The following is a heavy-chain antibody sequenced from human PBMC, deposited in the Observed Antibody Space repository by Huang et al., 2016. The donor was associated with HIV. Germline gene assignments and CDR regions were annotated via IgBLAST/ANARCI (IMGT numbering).Heavy chain of an antibody. J-gene: IGHJ1*01. CDR3: ARRAASGWQQEYFHL. CDR1: GFSLSTSGVG. V-gene: IGHV2-5*01. CDR2: IHWNNDK. Sequence: QITLKESGPTLVKPTQTLTLTCTFSGFSLSTSGVGVGWIRQHPGKALERLALIHWNNDKHYNSSLKSKLTISMDTSKNQVVLTMANVDPLDTATYYCARRAASGWQQEYFHLWGQGTLVTVSS. D-gene: IGHD6-19*01.